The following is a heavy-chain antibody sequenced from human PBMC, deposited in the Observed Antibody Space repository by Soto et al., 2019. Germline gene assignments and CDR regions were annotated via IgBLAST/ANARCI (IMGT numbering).Heavy chain of an antibody. D-gene: IGHD6-19*01. J-gene: IGHJ5*02. CDR2: IYYGGSI. Sequence: PSETLSLTCSVSGGSISSSSYYWGWIRQPPGKGLEWIGSIYYGGSIYYNPSLKSRVTISVDTSKNQFSLKLSSVTAAETAVYYCARQSSGWYNWFDPWGQGTLVTVSS. V-gene: IGHV4-39*01. CDR1: GGSISSSSYY. CDR3: ARQSSGWYNWFDP.